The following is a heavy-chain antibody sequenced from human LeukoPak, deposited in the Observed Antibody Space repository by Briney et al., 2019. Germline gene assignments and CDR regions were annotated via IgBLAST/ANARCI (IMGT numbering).Heavy chain of an antibody. CDR1: GFTFSSYE. CDR3: ARDFNRYSSGWYRSFDY. V-gene: IGHV3-48*03. Sequence: GGSLRLSCAASGFTFSSYEMNWVRQAPGKGLEWVSYISSSGSTIYYADSVKGRFTISRDNAKNSLYLQMNSLRAEDTAVYYCARDFNRYSSGWYRSFDYWGQGTLVTVSS. D-gene: IGHD6-19*01. J-gene: IGHJ4*02. CDR2: ISSSGSTI.